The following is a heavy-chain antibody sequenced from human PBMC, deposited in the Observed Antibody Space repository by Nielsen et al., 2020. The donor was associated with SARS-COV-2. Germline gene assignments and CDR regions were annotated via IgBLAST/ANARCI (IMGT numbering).Heavy chain of an antibody. CDR2: ISYDGSNK. Sequence: GESLKISCAASGFTFSSYGMHWVRQAPGKGLEWVAVISYDGSNKYYADSVKGRFTISSDYSKSTLYLQMNSLRGEDSAVYYCAKDRAIFMIYFTRGGPDFWGQGTLVTVSS. CDR1: GFTFSSYG. V-gene: IGHV3-30*18. CDR3: AKDRAIFMIYFTRGGPDF. J-gene: IGHJ4*02. D-gene: IGHD3-9*01.